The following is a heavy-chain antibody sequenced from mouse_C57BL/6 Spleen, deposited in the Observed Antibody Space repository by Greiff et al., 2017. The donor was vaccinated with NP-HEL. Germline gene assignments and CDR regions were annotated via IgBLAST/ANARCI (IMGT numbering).Heavy chain of an antibody. Sequence: EVQLQQSGPELVKPGASVKISCKASGYTFTDYYMNWVKQSHGKSLEWIGDINPNNGGTSYNQKFKGKATLTVDKSSSTAYMELRSLTSGDSAVYYCARGGYYGSSSYFDYWGQGTTLTVSS. CDR1: GYTFTDYY. J-gene: IGHJ2*01. CDR3: ARGGYYGSSSYFDY. V-gene: IGHV1-26*01. D-gene: IGHD1-1*01. CDR2: INPNNGGT.